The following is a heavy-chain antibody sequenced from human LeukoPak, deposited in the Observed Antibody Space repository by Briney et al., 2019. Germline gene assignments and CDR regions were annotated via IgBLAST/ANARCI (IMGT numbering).Heavy chain of an antibody. CDR2: TSGSGDST. CDR3: AKDKRMDV. V-gene: IGHV3-23*01. J-gene: IGHJ6*02. Sequence: GGSLRLSCAASGFTFSSYVMSWVRQAPGKGLEWVSGTSGSGDSTYYADFVKGRFTISRDNSKNALYLQMNSLRAEDTAVYYCAKDKRMDVWGLGTTVTVSS. CDR1: GFTFSSYV.